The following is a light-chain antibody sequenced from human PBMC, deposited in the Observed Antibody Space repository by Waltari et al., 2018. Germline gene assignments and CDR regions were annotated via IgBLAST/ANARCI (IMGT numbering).Light chain of an antibody. Sequence: QSVLTQPPSASGTPGQRVTISCSGSSSNIGRNYVYWYQQLPGTAPKLLIYRNNQRPSGVPYRFSGSKSGTSASLAISGLRSEDEADYYCAAWDDSLHVVFGGGTKLTVL. V-gene: IGLV1-47*01. CDR2: RNN. CDR1: SSNIGRNY. J-gene: IGLJ2*01. CDR3: AAWDDSLHVV.